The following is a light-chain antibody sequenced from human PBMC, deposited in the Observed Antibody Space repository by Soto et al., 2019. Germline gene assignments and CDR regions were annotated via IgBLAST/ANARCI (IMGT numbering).Light chain of an antibody. CDR2: DAS. CDR3: QQYNSDSAIT. Sequence: TQMTQSPSTLSASVGDRVTITCRASQSISSWLAWYQQKPGKAPKLLIYDASSLESGVPSRFSGSGSGTEFTLTISSLQPDDFATYYCQQYNSDSAITFGQGARLEIK. V-gene: IGKV1-5*01. J-gene: IGKJ5*01. CDR1: QSISSW.